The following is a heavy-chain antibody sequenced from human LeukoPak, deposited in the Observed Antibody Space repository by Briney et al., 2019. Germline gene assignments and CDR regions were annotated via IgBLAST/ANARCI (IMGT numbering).Heavy chain of an antibody. CDR2: IYYSGST. D-gene: IGHD3-3*01. V-gene: IGHV4-31*03. J-gene: IGHJ4*02. Sequence: SETLSLTCTVSGGSISSGGYYWNWIRQHPGKGLVWIGYIYYSGSTYYNPSLKSRVTISVDTSKNQFSLKLNSVTAADTAVYYCARVRAIFGVVTHFDYWGQGTLVTVSS. CDR3: ARVRAIFGVVTHFDY. CDR1: GGSISSGGYY.